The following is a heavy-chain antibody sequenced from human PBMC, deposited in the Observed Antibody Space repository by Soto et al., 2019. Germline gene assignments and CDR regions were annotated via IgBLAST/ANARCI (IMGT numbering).Heavy chain of an antibody. CDR1: GFTFSSYW. CDR3: ARVNPKLKSDYDFSRGYYTCYFDY. D-gene: IGHD3-3*01. Sequence: PGGSLRLSCAASGFTFSSYWMHWVRQAPGKGLVWVSRINSDGSSTSYADSVKGRFTISRDNAKNTLYLQMNSLRAEDTAVYYCARVNPKLKSDYDFSRGYYTCYFDYLGLGTLVTVSS. V-gene: IGHV3-74*01. J-gene: IGHJ4*02. CDR2: INSDGSST.